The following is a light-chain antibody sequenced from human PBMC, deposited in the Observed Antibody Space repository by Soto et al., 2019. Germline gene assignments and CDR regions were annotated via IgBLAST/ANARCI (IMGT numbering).Light chain of an antibody. CDR2: GAS. CDR1: QTVSSN. J-gene: IGKJ3*01. CDR3: QQYNDWPPFT. Sequence: EIVMTQSPATLSVSPGERATLSCRASQTVSSNLAWYQQKPGQAPRLLIHGASTRAAGIPARFSGSGSGTEFTLTISILPSEDFAFYYCQQYNDWPPFTVGPGTRVDIK. V-gene: IGKV3-15*01.